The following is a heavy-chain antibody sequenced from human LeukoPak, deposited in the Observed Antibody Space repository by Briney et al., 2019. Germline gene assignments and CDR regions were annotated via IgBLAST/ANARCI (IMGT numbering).Heavy chain of an antibody. D-gene: IGHD6-19*01. V-gene: IGHV1-2*02. CDR2: INPNSGGT. CDR3: ARELATVQWLVEYYLDY. CDR1: VYTFTGYY. J-gene: IGHJ4*02. Sequence: RASVKVSCKASVYTFTGYYMHWVRQAPGQGLEWLGWINPNSGGTNYAQKFQGRVTITSDTSISTAYMELSRLRSDDTAVYYCARELATVQWLVEYYLDYWGQGTLVTVSS.